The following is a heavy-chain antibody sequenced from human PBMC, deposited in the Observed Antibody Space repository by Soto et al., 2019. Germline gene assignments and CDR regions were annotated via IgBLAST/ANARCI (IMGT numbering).Heavy chain of an antibody. CDR1: GGSVSSGSFY. V-gene: IGHV4-61*01. D-gene: IGHD6-6*01. Sequence: QVQLQESGPGLVKPSETLSLTCTVSGGSVSSGSFYWSWIRQPPGKGLEWIGFIYNNRSFNYNPSLKSRVIISVDTSKHQFSLKLSSVTAADTAVYYCARVPLDYSNSHYFDFWGQGALVTVSS. CDR2: IYNNRSF. CDR3: ARVPLDYSNSHYFDF. J-gene: IGHJ4*02.